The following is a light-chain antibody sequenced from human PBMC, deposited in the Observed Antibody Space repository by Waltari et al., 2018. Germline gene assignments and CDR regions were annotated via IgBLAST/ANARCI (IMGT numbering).Light chain of an antibody. Sequence: QSALTQPASVSGTPGQSITISCTGTTSDVGNYDLVSWYQQHPGKAPKLLICEVNKRPSGVSSRFSGSKSGNTASLTISGLQAEDEADYYCCSYAGRGTYVFGSGTKVTAL. CDR1: TSDVGNYDL. J-gene: IGLJ1*01. V-gene: IGLV2-23*02. CDR2: EVN. CDR3: CSYAGRGTYV.